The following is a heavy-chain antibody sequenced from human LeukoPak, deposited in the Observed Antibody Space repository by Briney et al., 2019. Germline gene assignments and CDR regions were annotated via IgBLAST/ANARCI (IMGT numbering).Heavy chain of an antibody. CDR3: ARRGLYGLIY. D-gene: IGHD2/OR15-2a*01. Sequence: KASETLSLTCAVHGGSFSGYYWSWIRQPPGKGLEWIGEINHSGSTNYNPSLKSRVTISVDTSKNQFSLKLSSVTAADTAVYYCARRGLYGLIYWGQETLVTVSS. V-gene: IGHV4-34*01. CDR2: INHSGST. CDR1: GGSFSGYY. J-gene: IGHJ4*02.